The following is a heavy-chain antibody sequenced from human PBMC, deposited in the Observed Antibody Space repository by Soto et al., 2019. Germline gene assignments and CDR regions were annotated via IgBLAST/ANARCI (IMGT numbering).Heavy chain of an antibody. Sequence: GESLKISCKGSGYSFTSYWISWVRQMPGKGLEWMGRIDPSDSYTNYSPSFQGHVTISADKSISTAYLQWSSLKASDTAMYYCARVAAAGYYYYYGMDVWGQGTTVTVSS. J-gene: IGHJ6*02. CDR2: IDPSDSYT. CDR3: ARVAAAGYYYYYGMDV. CDR1: GYSFTSYW. D-gene: IGHD6-13*01. V-gene: IGHV5-10-1*01.